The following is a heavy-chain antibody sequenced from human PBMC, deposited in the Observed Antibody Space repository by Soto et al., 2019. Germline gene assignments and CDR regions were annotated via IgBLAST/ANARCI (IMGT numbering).Heavy chain of an antibody. Sequence: QVQLVQSGAEVKKPGASVNVSCKASGYTFTVYYMHWVRQAPGHGLEWMGWINPKSGGTMYPQKFQGRVTMTWDTSISTAYMALTRLRSDDTAVYYCARDLAKGGGSAGFDYWCQGTLVTVSA. CDR2: INPKSGGT. V-gene: IGHV1-2*02. J-gene: IGHJ4*02. D-gene: IGHD1-26*01. CDR1: GYTFTVYY. CDR3: ARDLAKGGGSAGFDY.